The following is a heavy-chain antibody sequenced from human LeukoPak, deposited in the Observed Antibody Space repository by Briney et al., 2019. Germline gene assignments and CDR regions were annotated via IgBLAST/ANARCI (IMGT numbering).Heavy chain of an antibody. Sequence: SQTLSLTCTVSGGSLSSGGYYWSWIRQHPGKGLEWIGYIYYSGSTYYNPSLKSRVTISVDTSKNQFSLKLSSVTAADTAVYYCARDGKDCSSTSCYAGSPYYYYYGMDVWGQGTTVTVSS. CDR1: GGSLSSGGYY. J-gene: IGHJ6*02. D-gene: IGHD2-2*01. V-gene: IGHV4-31*03. CDR3: ARDGKDCSSTSCYAGSPYYYYYGMDV. CDR2: IYYSGST.